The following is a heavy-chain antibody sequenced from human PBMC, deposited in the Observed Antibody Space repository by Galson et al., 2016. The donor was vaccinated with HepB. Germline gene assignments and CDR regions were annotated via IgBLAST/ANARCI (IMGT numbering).Heavy chain of an antibody. D-gene: IGHD2/OR15-2a*01. V-gene: IGHV3-33*01. J-gene: IGHJ4*02. CDR2: IWYDGSNK. CDR3: ASEAPILAPTLDY. Sequence: MHWVRQAPGKGLEWVAVIWYDGSNKYHADSVKGRFTISRDNSKNTLYLQMSSLRAEDTAVYYCASEAPILAPTLDYWGQGTRVTVSS.